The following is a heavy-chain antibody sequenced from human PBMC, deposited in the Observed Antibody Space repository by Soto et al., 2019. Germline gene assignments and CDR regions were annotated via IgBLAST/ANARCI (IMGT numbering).Heavy chain of an antibody. D-gene: IGHD3-16*01. CDR2: ISPYTGNT. V-gene: IGHV1-18*01. Sequence: QVQLVHSGDEVKKPGASVKVSCKASGYIFVNYGIAWVRQAPGQGLEWMGWISPYTGNTHSATKIQGRLTMTTDTSTSTAYMDLGSLTSDDTAVYYCVMVDNYVTPTPQDVWGQATTVTVSS. CDR1: GYIFVNYG. CDR3: VMVDNYVTPTPQDV. J-gene: IGHJ6*02.